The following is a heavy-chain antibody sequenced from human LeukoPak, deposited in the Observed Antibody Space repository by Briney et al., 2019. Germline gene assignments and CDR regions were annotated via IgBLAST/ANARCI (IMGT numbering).Heavy chain of an antibody. CDR3: ARDPSAWSGYYDY. V-gene: IGHV3-74*01. Sequence: QPGGSLRLSCAASGFTFSSYWMPWVRHAPGKGLVWVSRLNSDGSSTSYADSVKGRFTISRDNAKNTLYLQMNSLRAEDTAVYYCARDPSAWSGYYDYWGQGTLVTVSS. D-gene: IGHD3-3*01. CDR1: GFTFSSYW. CDR2: LNSDGSST. J-gene: IGHJ4*02.